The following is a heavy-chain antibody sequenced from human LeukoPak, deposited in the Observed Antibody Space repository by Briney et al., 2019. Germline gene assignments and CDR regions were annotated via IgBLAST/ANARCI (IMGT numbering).Heavy chain of an antibody. CDR1: GYTFTSYD. V-gene: IGHV1-8*03. CDR2: MNPNSGNT. J-gene: IGHJ4*02. Sequence: ASVKVSCKASGYTFTSYDINWVRQATGQGLEWMGWMNPNSGNTGYAQKFQGRVTITRNTSISTAYMELSSLRSDDTAVYFCARESFRGSAKDYWGQGTLVTVSS. D-gene: IGHD3-10*01. CDR3: ARESFRGSAKDY.